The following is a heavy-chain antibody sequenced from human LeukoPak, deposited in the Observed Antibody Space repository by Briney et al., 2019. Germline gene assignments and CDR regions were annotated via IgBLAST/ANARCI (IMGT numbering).Heavy chain of an antibody. J-gene: IGHJ4*02. V-gene: IGHV3-30*18. CDR1: GFIFSSYG. CDR3: AKDRPDSYYYDSSGYYFDY. CDR2: ISYDGSNK. D-gene: IGHD3-22*01. Sequence: PGGSLRLSCAASGFIFSSYGMHWVRQAPGKGREWVAVISYDGSNKYYADSVKGRFTISRDNSKNTLYLQMNSLRAEDTAVYYCAKDRPDSYYYDSSGYYFDYWGQGTLVTVSS.